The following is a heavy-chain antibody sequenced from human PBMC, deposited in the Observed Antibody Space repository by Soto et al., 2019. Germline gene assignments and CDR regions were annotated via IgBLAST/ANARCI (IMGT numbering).Heavy chain of an antibody. J-gene: IGHJ6*02. CDR1: GFTFSTYE. D-gene: IGHD3-10*01. CDR3: ARAAGRMVRGVYGMDV. Sequence: EVQVVESGGGLVQPGGSLRLSCAASGFTFSTYEMNWVRQAPGKGLEWVSYISNNATTIFYADSVKGRFTISRDNANNSLFLQMNSLRAEDTAVYYCARAAGRMVRGVYGMDVWGQGTTVTVSS. V-gene: IGHV3-48*03. CDR2: ISNNATTI.